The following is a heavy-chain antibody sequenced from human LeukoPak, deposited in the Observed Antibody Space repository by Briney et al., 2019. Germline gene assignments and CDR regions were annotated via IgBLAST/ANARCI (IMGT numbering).Heavy chain of an antibody. CDR3: ARQISPYGMDV. J-gene: IGHJ6*02. V-gene: IGHV4-59*08. CDR2: LYYNGAT. Sequence: MTSETLSLTCIVSSGSISRDYWHWIRQPPGKGLEWIGYLYYNGATNYNPSLRSRVTMSVDTSRRQFSLKLTSVTVTDTAVYYCARQISPYGMDVWGQGTTVIVSS. CDR1: SGSISRDY.